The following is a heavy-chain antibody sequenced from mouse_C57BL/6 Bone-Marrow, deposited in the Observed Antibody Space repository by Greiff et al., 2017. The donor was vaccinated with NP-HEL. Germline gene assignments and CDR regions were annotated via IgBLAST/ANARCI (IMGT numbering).Heavy chain of an antibody. CDR1: GYTFTDYE. D-gene: IGHD1-1*01. Sequence: QVHVKQSGAELVRPGASVTLSCKASGYTFTDYEMHWVKQTPVHGLEWIGAIDPETGGTAYNQKFKGKAILTADKSSSTAYMELRSLTSEDSAVYYCTRTLLLAWFAYWGQGTLVTVSA. V-gene: IGHV1-15*01. J-gene: IGHJ3*01. CDR3: TRTLLLAWFAY. CDR2: IDPETGGT.